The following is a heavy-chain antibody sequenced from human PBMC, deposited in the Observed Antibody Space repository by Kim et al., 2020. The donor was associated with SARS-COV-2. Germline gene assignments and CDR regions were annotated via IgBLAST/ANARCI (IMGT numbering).Heavy chain of an antibody. J-gene: IGHJ4*02. V-gene: IGHV3-23*01. Sequence: YYADSGKGRFTISRDNSKNTLDLQMNSLRAEDTAVYDCAKARVGASAFDYWGQGTLVTVSS. D-gene: IGHD1-26*01. CDR3: AKARVGASAFDY.